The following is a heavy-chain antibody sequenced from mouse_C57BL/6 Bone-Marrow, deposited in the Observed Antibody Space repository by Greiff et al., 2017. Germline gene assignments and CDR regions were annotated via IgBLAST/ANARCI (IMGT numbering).Heavy chain of an antibody. V-gene: IGHV1-39*01. CDR3: AREVIITTVVAPYWYFDV. CDR2: INPNYGTT. CDR1: GYSFTDYN. Sequence: LMESGPELVKPGASVKISCKASGYSFTDYNMNWVKQSNGKSLEWIGVINPNYGTTSYNQKFKGKATLTVDQSSSTAYMQLNSLTSEDSAVYYCAREVIITTVVAPYWYFDVWGTGTTVTVSS. D-gene: IGHD1-1*01. J-gene: IGHJ1*03.